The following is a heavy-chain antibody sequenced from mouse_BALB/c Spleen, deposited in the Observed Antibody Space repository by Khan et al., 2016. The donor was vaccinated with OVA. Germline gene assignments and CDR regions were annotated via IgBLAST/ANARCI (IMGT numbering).Heavy chain of an antibody. CDR2: IDSNGGST. D-gene: IGHD2-12*01. CDR1: SFTIRRYG. Sequence: EVKLVESGGGLVQPGGSLKRSCAASSFTIRRYGMSSVRQTPDQSLELVATIDSNGGSTAYPDSVKRRFTFSGDNAQTALYLQMRSLTSEDTAMYYCARSAIWGQGTTLTVSS. CDR3: ARSAI. V-gene: IGHV5-6-3*01. J-gene: IGHJ2*01.